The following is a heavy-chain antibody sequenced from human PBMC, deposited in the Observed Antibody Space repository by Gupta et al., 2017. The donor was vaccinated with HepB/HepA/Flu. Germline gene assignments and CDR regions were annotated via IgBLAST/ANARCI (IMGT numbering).Heavy chain of an antibody. CDR1: GGTFGHYA. V-gene: IGHV1-69*01. Sequence: QVLLVQSGTEVKKPESSVKVSCRTSGGTFGHYAGSWVRQGPGQGLEYIGGIIPLYNTPNYAQKLQDSVKITADDSRGIGYMELTNLKSEDTAMYFCAREKTVAGTTVTFDIWGHGTMVHVSS. CDR2: IIPLYNTP. CDR3: AREKTVAGTTVTFDI. J-gene: IGHJ3*02. D-gene: IGHD4-17*01.